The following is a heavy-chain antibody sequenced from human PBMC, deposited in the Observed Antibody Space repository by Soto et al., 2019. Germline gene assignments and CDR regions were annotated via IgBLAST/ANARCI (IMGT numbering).Heavy chain of an antibody. D-gene: IGHD2-2*01. CDR1: GGSFSGYY. Sequence: SETLSLTCAVYGGSFSGYYWSWIRQPPGKGLEWIGEINHSGSTNYNPSLKSRVTISVDTSKNQFSLKLSSVTAADTAVYYCGRGRGSLYQLFLFDYGGQGTLVTVSS. CDR2: INHSGST. CDR3: GRGRGSLYQLFLFDY. V-gene: IGHV4-34*01. J-gene: IGHJ4*02.